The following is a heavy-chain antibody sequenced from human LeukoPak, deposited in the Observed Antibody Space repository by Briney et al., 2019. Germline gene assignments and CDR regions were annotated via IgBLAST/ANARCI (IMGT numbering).Heavy chain of an antibody. CDR1: GYSISSGYY. D-gene: IGHD3-16*02. CDR3: ASDFAGSAYAYVWGSHRPLNYFDY. J-gene: IGHJ4*02. Sequence: SETLSLTCTVSGYSISSGYYWGWIRQPPGKGLEWIGRIYHSGSTYYNTSLKSRVTISVDTSKNQFSLKLSSVTAADTAVYYCASDFAGSAYAYVWGSHRPLNYFDYCGQGTLVTVSS. V-gene: IGHV4-38-2*02. CDR2: IYHSGST.